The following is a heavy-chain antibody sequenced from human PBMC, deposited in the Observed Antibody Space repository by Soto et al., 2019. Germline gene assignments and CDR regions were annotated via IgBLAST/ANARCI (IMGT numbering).Heavy chain of an antibody. J-gene: IGHJ6*02. CDR2: IYYSGST. V-gene: IGHV4-31*03. D-gene: IGHD1-26*01. Sequence: QVQLQESGPGLVKPSQTLSLTCTVSGGSISSGGYYWSWIRQHPGKGLEWLGYIYYSGSTYYNPSLKSRVNISVDPSKNQFSLQLSSVTDADTAVYYCARDRVWELQGGVYYYYGMDVWGQGTTVTVSS. CDR1: GGSISSGGYY. CDR3: ARDRVWELQGGVYYYYGMDV.